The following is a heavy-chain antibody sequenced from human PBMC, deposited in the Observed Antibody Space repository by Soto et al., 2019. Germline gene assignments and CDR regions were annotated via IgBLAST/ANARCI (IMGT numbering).Heavy chain of an antibody. J-gene: IGHJ4*02. Sequence: AGGSLRLSCTASGFNFSSYAMSWVRQAPGKGLEWVSAISGSGGSTYYADSVKGRFTISRDNSKNTLYLQMNSLRAEDTAVYYCAKVLNPLRFLEWLLERGGMDFDYWGQGTLVTVSS. V-gene: IGHV3-23*01. CDR1: GFNFSSYA. CDR3: AKVLNPLRFLEWLLERGGMDFDY. CDR2: ISGSGGST. D-gene: IGHD3-3*01.